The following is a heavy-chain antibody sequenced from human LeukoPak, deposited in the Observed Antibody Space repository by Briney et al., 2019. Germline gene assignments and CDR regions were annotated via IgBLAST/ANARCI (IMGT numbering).Heavy chain of an antibody. CDR1: GYTFTNYA. J-gene: IGHJ4*02. CDR2: INTNTENP. CDR3: ARGMMTSVTTLTY. Sequence: RASMKVSCKASGYTFTNYAMNWVRQAPGQGLEWMGWINTNTENPTYAQGHTGRFVFSLDTSVSTAYLQISTLKTEDTAVYYCARGMMTSVTTLTYWGQGTLVTVSS. V-gene: IGHV7-4-1*02. D-gene: IGHD4-17*01.